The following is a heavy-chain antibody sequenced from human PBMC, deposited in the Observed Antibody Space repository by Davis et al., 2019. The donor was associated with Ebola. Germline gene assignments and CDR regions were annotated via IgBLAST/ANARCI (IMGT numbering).Heavy chain of an antibody. V-gene: IGHV3-49*04. CDR1: GFTVSSNY. J-gene: IGHJ6*02. CDR3: TREIFGVVIMSYGMDV. CDR2: IRSKAYGGTT. Sequence: PGGSLRLSCAASGFTVSSNYMSWVRQAPGKGLEWVGFIRSKAYGGTTEYAASVKGRFTISRDDSKSIAYLQMNSLKTEDTAVYYCTREIFGVVIMSYGMDVWGQGTTVTVSS. D-gene: IGHD3-3*01.